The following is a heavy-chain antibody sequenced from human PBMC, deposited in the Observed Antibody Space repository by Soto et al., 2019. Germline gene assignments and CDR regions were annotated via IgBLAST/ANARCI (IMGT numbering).Heavy chain of an antibody. CDR1: GITFSTYA. CDR3: ARAISGYVT. Sequence: XSVKVSCKASGITFSTYAIHWVRQAPGQSLEWMXWINTXNDNTRYSHNVXGRDTLTXXTSARTAYTDLSSLRSEDTSIYYCARAISGYVTWGQGTMVTVYS. V-gene: IGHV1-3*04. J-gene: IGHJ5*02. D-gene: IGHD5-12*01. CDR2: INTXNDNT.